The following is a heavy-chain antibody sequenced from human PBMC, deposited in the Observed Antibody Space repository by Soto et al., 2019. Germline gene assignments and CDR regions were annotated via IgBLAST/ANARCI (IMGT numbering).Heavy chain of an antibody. V-gene: IGHV3-33*01. CDR1: GFTFSSYG. D-gene: IGHD3-22*01. Sequence: QVQLVESGGGVVQPGRSLRLSCAASGFTFSSYGMHWVRQAPGKGLEWVAVIWYDGSNKYYADSVKGRFTISRDNSKNTLYLQMNSLRAEDTAVYYCARDFFMTMIVYPPGTSPPDYWGQGTLVTVSS. CDR2: IWYDGSNK. J-gene: IGHJ4*02. CDR3: ARDFFMTMIVYPPGTSPPDY.